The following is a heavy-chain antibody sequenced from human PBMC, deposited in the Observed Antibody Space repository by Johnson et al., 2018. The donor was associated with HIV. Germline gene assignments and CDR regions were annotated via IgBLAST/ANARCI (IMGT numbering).Heavy chain of an antibody. CDR2: ISCDGSKK. Sequence: QVQLVESGGGLVQSGGSLRLSCAASGLTFSGSGMHWVRQAPGKGLEWVTVISCDGSKKCYGDFVKGRFTISRDNSKNTLYLQMNSLRAEDTAVYYCALILTERDAFDIWGQGTMVTVSS. J-gene: IGHJ3*02. CDR1: GLTFSGSG. D-gene: IGHD3-9*01. V-gene: IGHV3-30*19. CDR3: ALILTERDAFDI.